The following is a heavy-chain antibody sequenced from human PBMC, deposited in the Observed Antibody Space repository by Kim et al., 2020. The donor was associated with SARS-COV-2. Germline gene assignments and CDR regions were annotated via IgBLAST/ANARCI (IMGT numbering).Heavy chain of an antibody. V-gene: IGHV4-34*01. D-gene: IGHD3-22*01. CDR3: ARGRGGISMVVVVITAAESYFGF. Sequence: SETLSLTCAVYGESFSDYSWSWIRQPPGKGLEWVGDIDHRGSTHYNPSLKSRLSISVDVSKNQFSLKLTSVTAADTAVYYCARGRGGISMVVVVITAAESYFGFGGRGYRVTVSS. CDR1: GESFSDYS. J-gene: IGHJ4*03. CDR2: IDHRGST.